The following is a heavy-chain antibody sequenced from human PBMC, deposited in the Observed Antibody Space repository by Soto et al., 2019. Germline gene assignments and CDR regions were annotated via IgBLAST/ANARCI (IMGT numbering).Heavy chain of an antibody. V-gene: IGHV4-34*01. CDR2: INHSGST. Sequence: QVQLQQWGAGLLKPSETLSLTCAVYGGSFSGYYWNWIRQPPGKGLEWIGEINHSGSTNYNPSLKGRVTTSVDTSKNQCSLKVTSVTAADTAVYYCARGWGAVADYWGQGTLVTVSS. CDR1: GGSFSGYY. J-gene: IGHJ4*02. CDR3: ARGWGAVADY. D-gene: IGHD6-19*01.